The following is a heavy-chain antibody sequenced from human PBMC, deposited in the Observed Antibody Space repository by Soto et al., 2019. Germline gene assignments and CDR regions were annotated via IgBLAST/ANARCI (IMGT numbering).Heavy chain of an antibody. CDR3: ASLCASTYTPRPFDH. CDR1: GFAFTTYW. Sequence: PGGSLRLSCEASGFAFTTYWMHWVRQAPGKGLVWVSGIKSDGTTTTYADSVKGRFTISRDNAKNTLYLQMSSLSAEDTAVYYCASLCASTYTPRPFDHWGQGTQVTVSS. D-gene: IGHD2-2*02. J-gene: IGHJ4*02. V-gene: IGHV3-74*01. CDR2: IKSDGTTT.